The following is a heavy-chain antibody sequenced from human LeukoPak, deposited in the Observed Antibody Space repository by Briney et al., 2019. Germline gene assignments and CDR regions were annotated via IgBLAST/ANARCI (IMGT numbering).Heavy chain of an antibody. Sequence: SVKVSCKASGGTFSSYAISWVRQAPGKGLEWMGGIIPIFGTANYAQKFQGRVTITADKSTSTAYMELSSLRSEDTAVYYCARLSDILTGYYGYWGQGTLVTVSS. V-gene: IGHV1-69*06. CDR1: GGTFSSYA. D-gene: IGHD3-9*01. CDR3: ARLSDILTGYYGY. J-gene: IGHJ4*02. CDR2: IIPIFGTA.